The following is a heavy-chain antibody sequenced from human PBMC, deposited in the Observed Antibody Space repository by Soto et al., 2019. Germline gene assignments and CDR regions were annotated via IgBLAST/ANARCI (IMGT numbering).Heavy chain of an antibody. CDR3: ARGLGGFNYYYYHAMDV. CDR2: IYYSGSS. D-gene: IGHD5-12*01. J-gene: IGHJ6*02. V-gene: IGHV4-59*01. CDR1: GDSISGYY. Sequence: SETLSLTCTVSGDSISGYYWSWIRQPPGKGLEWIGCIYYSGSSDYNPSLKSRVTTSVDTSKNHFSLKLTSVTAADTAVYFCARGLGGFNYYYYHAMDVWGQGTTV.